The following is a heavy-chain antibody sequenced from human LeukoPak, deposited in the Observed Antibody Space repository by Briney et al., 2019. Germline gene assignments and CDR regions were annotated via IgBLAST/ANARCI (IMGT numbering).Heavy chain of an antibody. D-gene: IGHD2-15*01. CDR1: GYTFTGYY. Sequence: ASVKVSCKASGYTFTGYYMHWVRQAPGQGLEWMGWINPNSGGTNYAQKFQGRVTMTRDTSISTAYMELSRPRSDDTAVYYCASGYCSGGSCYSGVDWFDPWGQGTLVTVSS. CDR3: ASGYCSGGSCYSGVDWFDP. J-gene: IGHJ5*02. V-gene: IGHV1-2*02. CDR2: INPNSGGT.